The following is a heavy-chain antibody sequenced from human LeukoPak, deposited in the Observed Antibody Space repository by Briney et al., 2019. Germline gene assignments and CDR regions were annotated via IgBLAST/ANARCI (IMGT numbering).Heavy chain of an antibody. Sequence: GGSLRLSCAASGFTFSNYAMSWVRQAPGKGLEWVSAVGSSGDSTYYADSVKGRFTISRDNSKNTLYLQMNSLRADDTAVYYCGNYRLLGSAAAGTLWGQGTLVTVSS. V-gene: IGHV3-23*01. CDR1: GFTFSNYA. D-gene: IGHD6-13*01. CDR3: GNYRLLGSAAAGTL. CDR2: VGSSGDST. J-gene: IGHJ4*02.